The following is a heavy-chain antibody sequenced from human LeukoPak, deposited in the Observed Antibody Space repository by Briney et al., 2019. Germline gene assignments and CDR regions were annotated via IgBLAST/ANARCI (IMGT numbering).Heavy chain of an antibody. V-gene: IGHV4-61*08. J-gene: IGHJ6*02. CDR3: ARTPNYGSGSHYYYYYGMDV. CDR2: IYYSGST. CDR1: GGSISSGGYY. Sequence: SQTLSLTCTVSGGSISSGGYYWSWIRQPPGKGLEWIGYIYYSGSTNYNPSLKSRVTISVDTSKNQFSLKLSSVTAADTAVYYCARTPNYGSGSHYYYYYGMDVWGQGTTVTVSS. D-gene: IGHD3-10*01.